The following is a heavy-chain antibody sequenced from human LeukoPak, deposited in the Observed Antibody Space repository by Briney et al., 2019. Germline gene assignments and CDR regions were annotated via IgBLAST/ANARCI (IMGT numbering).Heavy chain of an antibody. CDR1: GFTFSSFA. Sequence: GGSLRLSCAASGFTFSSFAMHWVRQVPGKGLEWVAVTPYDGNTKYYADSVKGRFTISRDNSKNTLYLQMNSLRAEDTALYYCARDGNSGYDLTYYYGMDVWGQGTTVTVSS. CDR3: ARDGNSGYDLTYYYGMDV. CDR2: TPYDGNTK. D-gene: IGHD5-12*01. V-gene: IGHV3-30-3*01. J-gene: IGHJ6*02.